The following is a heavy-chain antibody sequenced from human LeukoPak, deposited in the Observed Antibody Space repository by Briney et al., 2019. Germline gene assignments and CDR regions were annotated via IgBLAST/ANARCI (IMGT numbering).Heavy chain of an antibody. J-gene: IGHJ5*02. Sequence: SETLSLTCTVSGGSISSYYWSWIRQPPGKGLEWIGYIYYSGSTNYNPSLKSRVTISVDTSKNQFSLKLSSVTAADTAVYYCARFIAVAGTGWFDPWGQGTLVTVSS. D-gene: IGHD6-19*01. CDR2: IYYSGST. CDR1: GGSISSYY. CDR3: ARFIAVAGTGWFDP. V-gene: IGHV4-59*01.